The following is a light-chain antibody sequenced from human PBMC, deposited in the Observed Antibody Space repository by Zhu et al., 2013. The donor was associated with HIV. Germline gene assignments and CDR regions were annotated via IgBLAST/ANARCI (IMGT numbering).Light chain of an antibody. Sequence: QSVLTQPPSVSGAPGQRVTISCTGSSSNIGAGYDVHWYQQLPGTAPKLLIYENNNRPSGVPDRFSGSKSGTSASLAITGLQAEDEADYYCQSYDSSLSGEGVVIGGGTYLTVL. V-gene: IGLV1-40*01. CDR1: SSNIGAGYD. J-gene: IGLJ2*01. CDR3: QSYDSSLSGEGVV. CDR2: ENN.